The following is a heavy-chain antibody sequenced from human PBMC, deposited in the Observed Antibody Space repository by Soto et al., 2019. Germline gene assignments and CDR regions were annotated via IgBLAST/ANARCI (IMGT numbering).Heavy chain of an antibody. D-gene: IGHD3-3*01. CDR1: SGSISSGYYY. CDR2: IYYSGST. CDR3: ARVTTIFGGTRE. J-gene: IGHJ4*02. V-gene: IGHV4-61*01. Sequence: PSETLSLTCSVSSGSISSGYYYWSWIRQPPGKGLEWIGYIYYSGSTNYNPSLKSRVTISVDTSKNQFPLKLSSVTAADTAVYYCARVTTIFGGTREWGQGTLVTVSS.